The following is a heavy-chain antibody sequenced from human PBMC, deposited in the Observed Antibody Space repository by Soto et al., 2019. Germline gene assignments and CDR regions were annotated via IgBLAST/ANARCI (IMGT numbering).Heavy chain of an antibody. J-gene: IGHJ3*02. Sequence: GGSLRLSCAASGFTFSSYAMDWVRQAPGKGLEWVGFIRSKAYGGTTEYAASVKGRFTISRDDSKSIAYLQMNSLKTEDTAVYYCTYPSYDFWSGPQSAFDIWGQGTMVTVSS. CDR1: GFTFSSYA. CDR2: IRSKAYGGTT. V-gene: IGHV3-49*04. D-gene: IGHD3-3*01. CDR3: TYPSYDFWSGPQSAFDI.